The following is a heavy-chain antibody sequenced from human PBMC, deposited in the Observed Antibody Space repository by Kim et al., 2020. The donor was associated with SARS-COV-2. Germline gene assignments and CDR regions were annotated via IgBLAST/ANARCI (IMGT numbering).Heavy chain of an antibody. CDR3: SAGTTYYCDY. V-gene: IGHV3-23*01. CDR2: IGSTGGT. D-gene: IGHD3-10*01. Sequence: GGSLRLSCAASGFPFSRHSMSWARQAAGKGLEWVSAIGSTGGTYYADSEKGRFTISRDDSKNTLYLQLNSLRAEDTAVYFCSAGTTYYCDYRGDGILVTV. J-gene: IGHJ4*01. CDR1: GFPFSRHS.